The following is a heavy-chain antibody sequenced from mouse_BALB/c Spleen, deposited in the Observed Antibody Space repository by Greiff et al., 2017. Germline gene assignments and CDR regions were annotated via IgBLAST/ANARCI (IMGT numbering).Heavy chain of an antibody. D-gene: IGHD2-14*01. CDR1: GYSITSDYA. CDR2: ISYSGST. CDR3: ARYRYDVYYFDY. J-gene: IGHJ2*01. Sequence: EVKLMESGPGLVKPSQSLSLTCTVTGYSITSDYAWNWIRQFPGNKLEWMGYISYSGSTSYNPSLKSRISITRDTSKNQFFLQLNSVTTEDTATYYCARYRYDVYYFDYWGQGTTLTVSS. V-gene: IGHV3-2*02.